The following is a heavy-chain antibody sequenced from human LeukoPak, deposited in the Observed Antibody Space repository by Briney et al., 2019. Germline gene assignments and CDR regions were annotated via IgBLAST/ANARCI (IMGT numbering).Heavy chain of an antibody. J-gene: IGHJ6*03. V-gene: IGHV4-59*11. Sequence: PSETLSLTCTVSGDSISSHYWSWIRRPPGKGLEWIGYLYYSGSTKYNPSLKSRVTISVDTSKNQFSLKLSSVTAADTAVYYCARDTRRSYYYMDVWGKGTTVTVSS. CDR2: LYYSGST. D-gene: IGHD1-14*01. CDR1: GDSISSHY. CDR3: ARDTRRSYYYMDV.